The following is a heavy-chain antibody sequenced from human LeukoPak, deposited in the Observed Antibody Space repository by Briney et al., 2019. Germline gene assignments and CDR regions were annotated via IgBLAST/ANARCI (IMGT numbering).Heavy chain of an antibody. CDR1: GFTFSSYW. Sequence: GGSLRLSCVTSGFTFSSYWMGWVRRAPGRGLEWVANIKQDGSEKYYVDSVKGRFTISRDNSENTLDLQMNSLRAEDTAVYYCAKGLKGCSGSSCYYFFDFWGQGALITVSS. CDR3: AKGLKGCSGSSCYYFFDF. J-gene: IGHJ4*02. CDR2: IKQDGSEK. D-gene: IGHD2-15*01. V-gene: IGHV3-7*03.